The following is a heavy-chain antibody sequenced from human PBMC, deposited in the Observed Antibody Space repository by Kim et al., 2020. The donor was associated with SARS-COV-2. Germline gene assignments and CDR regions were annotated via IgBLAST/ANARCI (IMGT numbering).Heavy chain of an antibody. D-gene: IGHD3-22*01. J-gene: IGHJ4*02. V-gene: IGHV4-59*01. CDR3: ARAGHYDSSGYVDY. Sequence: YPSLKSRVTISVDTSKNQFSLKLSSVTAADTAVYYCARAGHYDSSGYVDYWGQGTLVTVSS.